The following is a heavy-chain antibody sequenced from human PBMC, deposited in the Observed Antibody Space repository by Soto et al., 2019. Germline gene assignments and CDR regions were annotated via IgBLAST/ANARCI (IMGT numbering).Heavy chain of an antibody. J-gene: IGHJ3*02. CDR2: IGSDGGNT. CDR3: ARGDPYSDTLRNDAFDI. V-gene: IGHV3-64*01. D-gene: IGHD5-18*01. CDR1: GFTFSSYA. Sequence: GGSLRLCCAASGFTFSSYAMHWVRQAPGKGLEYVSAIGSDGGNTYYANSVKDRFTISRDNSKNTLYLQMGSLRTEDMAVYYCARGDPYSDTLRNDAFDIWGQGTMVTVSS.